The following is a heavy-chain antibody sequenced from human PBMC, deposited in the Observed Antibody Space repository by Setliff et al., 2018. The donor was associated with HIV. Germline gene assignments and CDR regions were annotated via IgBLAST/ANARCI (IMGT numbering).Heavy chain of an antibody. V-gene: IGHV4-38-2*02. Sequence: SETLSLTCAVSGYSISSGYFWAWFRQPPGKGLEWIGSMFHSGSTYYNPSLRSGVTLSLDRSDNHFSLNMSSVTAADTAVYYCARETDSSGWFFDYWGQGTLVTVSS. CDR2: MFHSGST. J-gene: IGHJ4*02. CDR3: ARETDSSGWFFDY. D-gene: IGHD6-19*01. CDR1: GYSISSGYF.